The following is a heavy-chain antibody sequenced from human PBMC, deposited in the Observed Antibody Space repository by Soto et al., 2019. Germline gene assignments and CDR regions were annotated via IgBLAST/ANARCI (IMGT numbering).Heavy chain of an antibody. CDR1: GGSFSGYC. CDR3: ARGPTRGKNYYYYYGMDV. J-gene: IGHJ6*02. V-gene: IGHV4-34*01. CDR2: INHSGST. Sequence: PSETLSLTCAVYGGSFSGYCSSWIRPPPGKGLEWIGGINHSGSTNYNPSLKSRVTISVDTSKNQFPLTLSSVTAADTAVYYRARGPTRGKNYYYYYGMDVWGQGTTVTVSS.